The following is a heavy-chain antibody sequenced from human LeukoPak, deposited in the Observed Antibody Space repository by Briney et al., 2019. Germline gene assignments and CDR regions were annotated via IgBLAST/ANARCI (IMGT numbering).Heavy chain of an antibody. Sequence: ASVKVSCKASGYTFTGYYMHWVRQAPGQGLEWMGWISAYNGNTNYAQKLQGRVTMTTDTSTSTAYMELRSLRSDDTAVYYCARDDSSSWYKGFYYYYYYMDVWGKGTTVTISS. D-gene: IGHD6-13*01. V-gene: IGHV1-18*04. CDR1: GYTFTGYY. CDR2: ISAYNGNT. J-gene: IGHJ6*03. CDR3: ARDDSSSWYKGFYYYYYYMDV.